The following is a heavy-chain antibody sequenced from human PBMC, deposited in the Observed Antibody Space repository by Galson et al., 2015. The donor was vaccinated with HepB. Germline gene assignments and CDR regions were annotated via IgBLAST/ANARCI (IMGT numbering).Heavy chain of an antibody. D-gene: IGHD7-27*01. CDR2: TYYRSKWYN. Sequence: CAISGDSVSSDSAAWNWNRQSPSRGLVWLGRTYYRSKWYNDYAVSVKSRITINPDTSKNQFSLQLNAVTPEDTAVYYCSRGTRTGRGGYYYGMDVWGQGTTVTVSS. CDR1: GDSVSSDSAA. J-gene: IGHJ6*02. CDR3: SRGTRTGRGGYYYGMDV. V-gene: IGHV6-1*01.